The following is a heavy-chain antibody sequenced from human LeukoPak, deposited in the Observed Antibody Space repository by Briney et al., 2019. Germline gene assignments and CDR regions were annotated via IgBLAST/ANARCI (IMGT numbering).Heavy chain of an antibody. J-gene: IGHJ4*02. D-gene: IGHD6-13*01. Sequence: GASVKVSCKASGYDFISYTIHWVRQAPGKGLEWVANMKYDGSEKYYVDSVKGRFTISRDNAKNSLYLQMNSLRAEDTAVYYCARDIEAAGLFLDYWGQGTLVTVSS. V-gene: IGHV3-7*01. CDR1: GYDFISYT. CDR3: ARDIEAAGLFLDY. CDR2: MKYDGSEK.